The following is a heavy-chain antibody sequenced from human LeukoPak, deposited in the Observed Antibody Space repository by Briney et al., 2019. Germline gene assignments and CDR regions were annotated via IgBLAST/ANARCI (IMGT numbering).Heavy chain of an antibody. CDR1: GGSISSYY. CDR3: ASLWGYYDSSGYPNVRRPSWFDP. V-gene: IGHV4-4*09. Sequence: SETLSLTCTVSGGSISSYYWSWIRQPPGKGLEWIGYIYTSGSTNYNPSLKSRVTISVDTSKNQFSLKLSSVTAADTAVYYCASLWGYYDSSGYPNVRRPSWFDPWGQGTLVTVSS. J-gene: IGHJ5*02. CDR2: IYTSGST. D-gene: IGHD3-22*01.